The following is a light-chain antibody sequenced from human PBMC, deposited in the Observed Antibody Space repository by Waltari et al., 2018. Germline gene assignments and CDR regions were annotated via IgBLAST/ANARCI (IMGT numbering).Light chain of an antibody. CDR1: RSILSSANNKNY. J-gene: IGKJ1*01. CDR3: QEYYTIPPWA. CDR2: WAC. V-gene: IGKV4-1*01. Sequence: DIVMTQSPDSLAMSLGERATINCRSSRSILSSANNKNYLGWYQKKPGQPPKLLFYWACTRQSRVPDRFSASGFGTDFSLTISSLQAEDVAVYYCQEYYTIPPWAFGQGTKVEIK.